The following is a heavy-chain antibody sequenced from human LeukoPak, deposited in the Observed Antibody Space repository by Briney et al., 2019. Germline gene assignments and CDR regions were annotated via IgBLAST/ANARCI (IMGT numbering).Heavy chain of an antibody. CDR2: IYYSGST. Sequence: SETLSLTCTVSGGSISSYYWSWLRQPPGKGLEWIGYIYYSGSTNYNPSLKSRVTISVDTSKNQFSLKLSSVTAADTAVYYCARDNVISDAFDIWGQGTMVTVSS. CDR1: GGSISSYY. V-gene: IGHV4-59*01. J-gene: IGHJ3*02. D-gene: IGHD3-10*01. CDR3: ARDNVISDAFDI.